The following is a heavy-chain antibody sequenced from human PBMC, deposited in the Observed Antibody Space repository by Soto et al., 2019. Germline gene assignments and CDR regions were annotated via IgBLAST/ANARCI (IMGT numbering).Heavy chain of an antibody. CDR1: GGTFSSYA. CDR3: ARGRVRYDYVWGSYRFDY. CDR2: IIPILGTA. Sequence: SVKVSCKASGGTFSSYAISWVRQAPGQGLEWMGGIIPILGTANYAQKFQGRVTITADKSTSTAYMELSSLRSEDTAVYYCARGRVRYDYVWGSYRFDYWGQGTLVTVSS. J-gene: IGHJ4*02. D-gene: IGHD3-16*02. V-gene: IGHV1-69*06.